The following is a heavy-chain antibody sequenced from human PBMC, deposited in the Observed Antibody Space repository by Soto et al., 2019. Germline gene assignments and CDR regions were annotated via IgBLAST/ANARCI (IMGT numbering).Heavy chain of an antibody. J-gene: IGHJ3*02. Sequence: QVQLQESGPGLVKPSQTLSLTCTVSGGSISSGGYYWSWIRQHPGKGLEWVGYIYYSGSTYYNPSLKSRVTISVDTSKNQFSLKLSSVTAADTAVYYCARGLGYCSGGSCYDTRDAFDIWGQGTMVTVSS. CDR2: IYYSGST. CDR3: ARGLGYCSGGSCYDTRDAFDI. D-gene: IGHD2-15*01. CDR1: GGSISSGGYY. V-gene: IGHV4-31*03.